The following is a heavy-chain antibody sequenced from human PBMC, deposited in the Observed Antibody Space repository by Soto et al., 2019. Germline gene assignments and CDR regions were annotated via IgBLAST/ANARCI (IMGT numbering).Heavy chain of an antibody. D-gene: IGHD4-4*01. CDR3: ARDGTVTTVWGGYYYYGMDV. J-gene: IGHJ6*02. V-gene: IGHV3-21*01. CDR2: ISSSSYI. Sequence: GGSLRLSCAASGFTFSSYSMNWVRQAPGKGLEWVSSISSSSYIYYADSVKGRFTISRDNAKNSLYLQMNSLRAEDTAVYYCARDGTVTTVWGGYYYYGMDVWGQGTTVTVSS. CDR1: GFTFSSYS.